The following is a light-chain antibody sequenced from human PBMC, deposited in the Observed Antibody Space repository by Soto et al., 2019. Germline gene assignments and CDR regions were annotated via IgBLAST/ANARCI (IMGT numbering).Light chain of an antibody. J-gene: IGKJ1*01. CDR1: QSVRYN. CDR3: QQYNNWPRT. Sequence: EIVLTQSPAALCVSPWERATLSCRASQSVRYNLGWYQQKPGQAPRLLVHSAFTRATGIPARFSGSGSGTEFTLTISSLQSEDIAVYYCQQYNNWPRTFGQGTKVDIK. V-gene: IGKV3-15*01. CDR2: SAF.